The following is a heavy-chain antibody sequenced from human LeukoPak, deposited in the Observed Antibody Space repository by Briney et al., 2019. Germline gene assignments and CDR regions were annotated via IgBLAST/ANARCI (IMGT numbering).Heavy chain of an antibody. Sequence: SETLSLTCTVSGGSISSYYWSWIRQPAGKGLEWIGRIYTSGSTNYNPSLKSRVTMSVDTSKNQFSLKLSSVTAADTAVYYCARDIAVAARRYYFDYWGQGTLVIVSS. CDR2: IYTSGST. J-gene: IGHJ4*02. CDR1: GGSISSYY. CDR3: ARDIAVAARRYYFDY. D-gene: IGHD6-19*01. V-gene: IGHV4-4*07.